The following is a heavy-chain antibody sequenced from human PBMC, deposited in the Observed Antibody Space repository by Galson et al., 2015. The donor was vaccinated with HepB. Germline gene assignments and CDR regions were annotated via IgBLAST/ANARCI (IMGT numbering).Heavy chain of an antibody. V-gene: IGHV1-2*04. J-gene: IGHJ3*02. CDR2: INPNSGGT. D-gene: IGHD3-22*01. CDR3: ARASGACLTRWCTMIVDAFDI. Sequence: SVKVSCKASGYTFTGYYMHWVRQAPGQGLEWMGWINPNSGGTNYAQKFQGWVTMTRDTSISTAYMELSRLRSDDTAVYYCARASGACLTRWCTMIVDAFDIWGQGTMVTVSS. CDR1: GYTFTGYY.